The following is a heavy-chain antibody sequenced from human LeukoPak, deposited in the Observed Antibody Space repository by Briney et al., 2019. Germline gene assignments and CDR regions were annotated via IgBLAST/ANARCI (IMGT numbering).Heavy chain of an antibody. D-gene: IGHD3-10*01. V-gene: IGHV3-7*01. CDR3: ARGKNGLYGSGSYTFDY. Sequence: GGSLRLSCAASGFTFGNYWMSWVRQAPGKGLEWVANIKQDGSEKYYVDSVKGRFTISRDNAKNSLYLQMNSLRAEDTAVYYCARGKNGLYGSGSYTFDYWGQGTLVTVSS. CDR2: IKQDGSEK. CDR1: GFTFGNYW. J-gene: IGHJ4*02.